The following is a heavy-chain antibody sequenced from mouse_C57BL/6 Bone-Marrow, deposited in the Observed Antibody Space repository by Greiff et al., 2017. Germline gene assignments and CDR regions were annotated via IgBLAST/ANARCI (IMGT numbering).Heavy chain of an antibody. V-gene: IGHV6-3*01. CDR1: GFTFSNYW. CDR2: IRLKSDNYAT. D-gene: IGHD1-1*01. CDR3: TVYGSSYWYFDV. J-gene: IGHJ1*03. Sequence: EVHLVESGGGLVQPGGSMKLSCVASGFTFSNYWMNWVRQSPEKGLEWVAQIRLKSDNYATHYAVSVKGRFTISRDDSKSSVYLQMNNLRAEDTGIYYCTVYGSSYWYFDVWGTGTTVTVSS.